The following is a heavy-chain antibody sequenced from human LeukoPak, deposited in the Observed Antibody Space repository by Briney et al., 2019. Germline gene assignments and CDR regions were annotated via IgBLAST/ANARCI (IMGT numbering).Heavy chain of an antibody. D-gene: IGHD5-18*01. J-gene: IGHJ3*02. V-gene: IGHV1-46*01. CDR2: INPSGGST. CDR3: ARLGIQLDAFDI. CDR1: GYTFTSYY. Sequence: ASVKVSCKASGYTFTSYYMHWVRQALGQGLEWMGIINPSGGSTSYAQKFQGRVTMTRDTSTSTVYMELSSLRSEDTAVYYCARLGIQLDAFDIWGQGTMVTVSS.